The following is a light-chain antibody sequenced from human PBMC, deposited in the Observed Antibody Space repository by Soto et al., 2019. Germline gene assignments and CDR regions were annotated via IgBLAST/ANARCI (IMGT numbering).Light chain of an antibody. CDR1: ISNIGVNY. CDR3: AVWDDSLSGHYV. V-gene: IGLV1-47*01. J-gene: IGLJ1*01. Sequence: HSVVTQTPSACGTPGQKITISCSGTISNIGVNYVYWYQQLPGAAPKTVIYKNFHRPYGVPDRFSGSKSCTSYSLAISGLRSEDEEDYYCAVWDDSLSGHYVFGTGTKVTVL. CDR2: KNF.